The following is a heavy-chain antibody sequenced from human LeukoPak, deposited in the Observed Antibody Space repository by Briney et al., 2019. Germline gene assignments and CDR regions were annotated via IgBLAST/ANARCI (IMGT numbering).Heavy chain of an antibody. Sequence: GGSLRLSCAASGFTFSSYEMNWVRQAPGKGLEWVSYISSSGSTIYYADSVKGRFTISRENAKNSLYLQMNSLRADDTAVYYCARLSSFGAFDIWGQGTMVTVSS. CDR1: GFTFSSYE. CDR3: ARLSSFGAFDI. J-gene: IGHJ3*02. V-gene: IGHV3-48*03. CDR2: ISSSGSTI. D-gene: IGHD3-10*01.